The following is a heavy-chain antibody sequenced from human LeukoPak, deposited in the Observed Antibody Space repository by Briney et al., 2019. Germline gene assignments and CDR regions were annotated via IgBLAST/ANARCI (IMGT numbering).Heavy chain of an antibody. CDR3: ARSTVVRPDDYYDSSGYYYGGYFDY. D-gene: IGHD3-22*01. J-gene: IGHJ4*02. CDR1: GGSFSGYY. V-gene: IGHV4-34*01. Sequence: PSETLSLTCAVYGGSFSGYYWSWIRQPPGKGLEWIGEINHSGSTNYNPSLKSRVTISVDTSKNQFSLKLSSVTAADTAVYYCARSTVVRPDDYYDSSGYYYGGYFDYWGQGTLVTVSS. CDR2: INHSGST.